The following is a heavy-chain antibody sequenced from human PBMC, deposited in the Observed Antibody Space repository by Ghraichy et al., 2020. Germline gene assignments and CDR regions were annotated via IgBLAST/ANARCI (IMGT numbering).Heavy chain of an antibody. J-gene: IGHJ4*02. V-gene: IGHV3-30*18. D-gene: IGHD3-3*02. CDR3: AKDSHFYIDY. Sequence: GESLRLSCAASGFTFSSYGLHWVRQAPGKGLEWVAVISYDGSNKYYADSVKGRFTISRDDSKNTLYLQMNSLRAEDTAVYYCAKDSHFYIDYWGQGTLVTVSS. CDR2: ISYDGSNK. CDR1: GFTFSSYG.